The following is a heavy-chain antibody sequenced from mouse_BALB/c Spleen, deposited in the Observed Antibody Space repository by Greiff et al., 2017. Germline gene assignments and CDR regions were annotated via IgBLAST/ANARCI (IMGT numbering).Heavy chain of an antibody. CDR1: GYTFTDYN. D-gene: IGHD2-4*01. CDR2: IYPYNGGT. V-gene: IGHV1S29*02. J-gene: IGHJ3*01. CDR3: ARSRDYDEFAY. Sequence: EVHLVESGPELVKPGASVKISCKASGYTFTDYNMHWVKQSHGKSLEWIGYIYPYNGGTGYNQKFKSKATLTVDNSSSTAYMELRSLTSEDSAVYYCARSRDYDEFAYWGQGTLVTVSA.